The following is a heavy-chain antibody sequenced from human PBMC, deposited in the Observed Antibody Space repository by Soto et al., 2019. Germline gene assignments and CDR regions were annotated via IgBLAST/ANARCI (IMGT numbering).Heavy chain of an antibody. Sequence: SVKVSWKPFVYTFTAYGISWVRQAPGQGLEWMGWISTYNGNTNYSQDLQGRVTMTTDTSTSTAYMELRSLTSDDTAVYYCARDGYSRPDYWGQGTLVTVSS. V-gene: IGHV1-18*04. CDR3: ARDGYSRPDY. CDR1: VYTFTAYG. J-gene: IGHJ4*02. CDR2: ISTYNGNT. D-gene: IGHD2-15*01.